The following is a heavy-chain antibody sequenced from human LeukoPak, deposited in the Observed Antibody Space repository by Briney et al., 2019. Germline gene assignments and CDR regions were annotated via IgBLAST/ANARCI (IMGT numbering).Heavy chain of an antibody. V-gene: IGHV3-11*01. CDR2: ISSSGSTI. J-gene: IGHJ4*02. CDR3: AGTHPGYSGAFDY. CDR1: GFTFSDYY. Sequence: GGSLRLSCAASGFTFSDYYMSWIRQAPGKGLEWVSYISSSGSTIYYADPVKGRFTISRDNAKNSLYLQMNSLRAEDTAVYYCAGTHPGYSGAFDYWGQGTLVTVSS. D-gene: IGHD5-12*01.